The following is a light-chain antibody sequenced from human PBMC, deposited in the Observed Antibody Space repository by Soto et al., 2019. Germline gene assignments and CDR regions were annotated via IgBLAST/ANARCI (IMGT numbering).Light chain of an antibody. CDR3: QQYNRFPQT. CDR1: QDITNY. J-gene: IGKJ2*01. V-gene: IGKV1-8*01. Sequence: AIRMTQSPSSFSASTGDRVTITCWATQDITNYLAWYQQKPGKAPKLLIYRASVLESGVPSRFIGGGSGTNFSLIISYLQSDDFATYYCQQYNRFPQTFGQGTKLEIK. CDR2: RAS.